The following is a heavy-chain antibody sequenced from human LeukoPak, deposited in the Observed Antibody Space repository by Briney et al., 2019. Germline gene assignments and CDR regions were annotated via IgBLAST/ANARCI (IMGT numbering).Heavy chain of an antibody. CDR1: GGSISSHY. V-gene: IGHV4-59*11. Sequence: SETLSLTCTVSGGSISSHYWTWIRQSPVKGLEWIGDISNSGSTSYNPSLKSRVTISTDTSKNQFSLKLSSVTAADTAVYYCGRDALVGHFSYYYMDVWGKGTTVTVSS. CDR2: ISNSGST. D-gene: IGHD2-15*01. J-gene: IGHJ6*03. CDR3: GRDALVGHFSYYYMDV.